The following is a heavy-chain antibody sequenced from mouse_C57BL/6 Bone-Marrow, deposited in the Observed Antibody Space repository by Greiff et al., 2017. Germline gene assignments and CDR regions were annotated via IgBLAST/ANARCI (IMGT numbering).Heavy chain of an antibody. CDR1: GYTFTSYG. CDR2: IYPRSGNT. J-gene: IGHJ3*01. V-gene: IGHV1-81*01. Sequence: VKVVESGAELARPGASVKLSCKASGYTFTSYGISWVKQRTGQGLEWIGEIYPRSGNTYYNEKFKGKATLTADKSSSTAYMELRSLTSEDSAVYFCARDYYGSSYDWFAYWGQGTLVTVSA. D-gene: IGHD1-1*01. CDR3: ARDYYGSSYDWFAY.